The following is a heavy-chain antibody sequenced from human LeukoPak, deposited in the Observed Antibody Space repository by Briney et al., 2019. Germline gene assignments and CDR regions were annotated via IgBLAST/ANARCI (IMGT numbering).Heavy chain of an antibody. Sequence: PGGSLRLSCAASGFTFDDYAMHWVRQAPGKGLEWVSGISWNSGSIGYADSVKGRFTISRDNAKNSLYLQMNSLRAEDTALYYCAKEGLIANTLQHWGQGTLVTVSS. J-gene: IGHJ1*01. V-gene: IGHV3-9*01. D-gene: IGHD2/OR15-2a*01. CDR3: AKEGLIANTLQH. CDR1: GFTFDDYA. CDR2: ISWNSGSI.